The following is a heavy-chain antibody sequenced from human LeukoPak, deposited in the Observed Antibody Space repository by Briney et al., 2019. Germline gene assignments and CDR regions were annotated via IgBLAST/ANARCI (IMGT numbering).Heavy chain of an antibody. D-gene: IGHD2-15*01. J-gene: IGHJ4*02. Sequence: ASVKVSCKASGYTFTGYYMHWVRQAPGQGLEWMGWINPNSGGTNYAQKFQSRVTMTRDTSISTAYMELSRLRSDDTAVYYCARAGGEYCSGGSCYSYTFDYWGQGTLVTVSS. CDR1: GYTFTGYY. CDR3: ARAGGEYCSGGSCYSYTFDY. V-gene: IGHV1-2*02. CDR2: INPNSGGT.